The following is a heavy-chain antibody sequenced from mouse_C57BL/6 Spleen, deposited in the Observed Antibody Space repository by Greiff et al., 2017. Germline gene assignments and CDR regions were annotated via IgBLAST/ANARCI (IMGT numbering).Heavy chain of an antibody. J-gene: IGHJ4*01. CDR3: ARRDCSSSNAMDY. D-gene: IGHD1-1*01. CDR1: GYTFTNYW. V-gene: IGHV1-63*01. CDR2: IYPGGGYT. Sequence: VQLQQSGAELVRPGTSVKMSCKASGYTFTNYWIGWAKQRPGHGLEWIGDIYPGGGYTNYNEKFKGKATLAAAKSSSTAYKQVSSLTSEDSAIYYGARRDCSSSNAMDYWGQGTSVTVSS.